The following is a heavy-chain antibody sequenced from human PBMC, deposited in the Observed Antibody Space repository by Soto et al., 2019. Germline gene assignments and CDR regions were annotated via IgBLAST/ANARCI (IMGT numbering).Heavy chain of an antibody. CDR2: ISGSAITT. D-gene: IGHD6-6*01. Sequence: EVQLLDSGGGLVQPGGSLRLSCAASGFTFSSYAMSWVRQAPGKGLEWVSAISGSAITTYYADSVKGRFTISRDNSQTPVYLQMNSLRAEDTAIYYCAKVIVARCGMDVWGRWTNVTVYS. CDR1: GFTFSSYA. CDR3: AKVIVARCGMDV. J-gene: IGHJ6*02. V-gene: IGHV3-23*01.